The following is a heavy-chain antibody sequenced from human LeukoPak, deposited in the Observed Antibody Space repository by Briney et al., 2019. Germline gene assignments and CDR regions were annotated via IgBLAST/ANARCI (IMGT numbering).Heavy chain of an antibody. CDR2: IYHSGST. CDR1: GGSISSGGYS. CDR3: ARGNGVGATLYYYYYGMDV. Sequence: SQTLSLTCAVSGGSISSGGYSWSWIRQPPGKGLEWIGYIYHSGSTYYNPSLKSRVTISVDRSKNQFSLKLSSVTAADTAVYYCARGNGVGATLYYYYYGMDVWGQGTTVTVSS. J-gene: IGHJ6*02. D-gene: IGHD1-26*01. V-gene: IGHV4-30-2*01.